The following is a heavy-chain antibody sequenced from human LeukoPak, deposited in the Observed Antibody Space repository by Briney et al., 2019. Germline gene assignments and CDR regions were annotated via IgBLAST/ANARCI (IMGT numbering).Heavy chain of an antibody. CDR2: IYSGGST. V-gene: IGHV3-66*01. Sequence: PGGSLRLSCAASGFTASSKYMGWVRQAPGQGLEWVSVIYSGGSTYYVDSVKGRFTISRDNPKNTLYLQMSSLRAEDTAVYYCARVRRGYSGYDREGYYFDYWGQGTLVTVSS. J-gene: IGHJ4*02. D-gene: IGHD5-12*01. CDR3: ARVRRGYSGYDREGYYFDY. CDR1: GFTASSKY.